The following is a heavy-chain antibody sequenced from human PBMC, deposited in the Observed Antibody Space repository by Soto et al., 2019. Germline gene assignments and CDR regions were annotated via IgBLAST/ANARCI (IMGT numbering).Heavy chain of an antibody. CDR1: GFTFGDYA. J-gene: IGHJ4*02. V-gene: IGHV3-9*01. Sequence: EVQLVESGGGLVQPGRSLRLSCAASGFTFGDYAMHWVRQLPGKGLEWVSGISWNSGSIGYADSVKGRFTISRDNAKNSLYLEMNRLRAEDTAFYFCAKDMIAFGGLFVPNLDYWGQGTLVTVSS. CDR3: AKDMIAFGGLFVPNLDY. CDR2: ISWNSGSI. D-gene: IGHD3-16*02.